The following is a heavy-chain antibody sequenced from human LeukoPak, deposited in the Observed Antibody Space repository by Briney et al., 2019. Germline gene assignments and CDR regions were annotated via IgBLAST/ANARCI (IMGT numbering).Heavy chain of an antibody. CDR3: ARLDYRGYSGAY. Sequence: GESLKISCKGSGYSFTTYWIGWVRQMPGKGLECMGIIYPGDSDTRYSPSIQGQVTISADKSIRTAYLQWSSLKASDTAIYYCARLDYRGYSGAYWGQGTLVTVSS. V-gene: IGHV5-51*01. D-gene: IGHD4-17*01. CDR1: GYSFTTYW. CDR2: IYPGDSDT. J-gene: IGHJ4*02.